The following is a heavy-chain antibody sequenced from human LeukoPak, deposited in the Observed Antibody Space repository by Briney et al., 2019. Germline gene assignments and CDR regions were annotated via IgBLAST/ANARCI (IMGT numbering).Heavy chain of an antibody. Sequence: ASVTVSFKASGGTFSSYAFSWVRQAPGQGLEWMGRIIPILGIANYAQKFQGRVTITADKSTTTAYMELSSLRSEDTAVYYCEKGCSSTSCYTGQSYYYYYGMDVWGQGTTVTVSS. D-gene: IGHD2-2*02. CDR2: IIPILGIA. J-gene: IGHJ6*02. CDR1: GGTFSSYA. CDR3: EKGCSSTSCYTGQSYYYYYGMDV. V-gene: IGHV1-69*04.